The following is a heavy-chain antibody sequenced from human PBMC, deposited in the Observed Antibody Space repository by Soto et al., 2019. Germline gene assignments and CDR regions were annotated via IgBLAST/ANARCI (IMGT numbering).Heavy chain of an antibody. J-gene: IGHJ4*02. CDR3: ATPYADFDY. CDR2: IFPSDSDT. V-gene: IGHV5-51*01. Sequence: GGSLKISCQGSWYSFYNYLIGLVRQMPGKGLEWMGIIFPSDSDTRYSPSFQGQVTISADKSISTAFLEWSSLKASDTAMYYCATPYADFDYWGQGTPVTVSS. CDR1: WYSFYNYL. D-gene: IGHD4-17*01.